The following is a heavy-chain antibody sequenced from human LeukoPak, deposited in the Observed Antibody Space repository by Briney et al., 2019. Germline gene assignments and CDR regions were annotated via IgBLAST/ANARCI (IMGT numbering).Heavy chain of an antibody. CDR3: ARGYYDSSGYYQRYAFDI. D-gene: IGHD3-22*01. J-gene: IGHJ3*02. CDR2: IIPILGIA. CDR1: GGSFSSYV. V-gene: IGHV1-69*04. Sequence: SVKVSCKASGGSFSSYVITWVRQAPGQGLEWMGRIIPILGIANYAQKFQGRVTITADKSTSTAYMELSSLRSEDTAVYYCARGYYDSSGYYQRYAFDIWGQGTMVTVSS.